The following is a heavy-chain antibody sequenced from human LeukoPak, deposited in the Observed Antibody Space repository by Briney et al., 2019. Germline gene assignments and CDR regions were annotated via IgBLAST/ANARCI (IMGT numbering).Heavy chain of an antibody. CDR1: GLIVSNYF. D-gene: IGHD6-13*01. Sequence: GGSLRLSCAASGLIVSNYFMTWVRQAPGKGLECVSVIYSGGATYYADSVKGRFTISRDNSKNTLYLQMNSLRAEDTAVYYCAREGQQQDDYWGQGTLVTVSS. CDR2: IYSGGAT. J-gene: IGHJ4*02. V-gene: IGHV3-53*01. CDR3: AREGQQQDDY.